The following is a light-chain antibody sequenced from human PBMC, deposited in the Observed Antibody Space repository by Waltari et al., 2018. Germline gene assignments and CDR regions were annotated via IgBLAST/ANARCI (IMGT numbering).Light chain of an antibody. CDR2: GAS. Sequence: EIVMTQSPVTLSVSPGERATLSCRASQSVRNNLVWYQQKPGQAPRLLIYGASTRVTGIPARVSGSWSGTEFTLTISSLQSEDFAVYYCQQYNNWPPWTFGQGTKVEIK. J-gene: IGKJ1*01. CDR1: QSVRNN. CDR3: QQYNNWPPWT. V-gene: IGKV3-15*01.